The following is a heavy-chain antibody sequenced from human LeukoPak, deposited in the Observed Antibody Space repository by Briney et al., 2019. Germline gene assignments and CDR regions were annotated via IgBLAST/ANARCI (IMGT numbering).Heavy chain of an antibody. CDR3: ARDPQYYDFWSGWDHFGWFDP. D-gene: IGHD3-3*01. CDR1: GGTFSSYA. V-gene: IGHV1-69*04. CDR2: IIPILGIA. Sequence: SVKVSCKASGGTFSSYAISWVRQAPGQGLEWMGRIIPILGIANYAQKFQGRVTITADKSTSTAYMELSSLRSEDTAVYYCARDPQYYDFWSGWDHFGWFDPWGQGTLVTVSS. J-gene: IGHJ5*02.